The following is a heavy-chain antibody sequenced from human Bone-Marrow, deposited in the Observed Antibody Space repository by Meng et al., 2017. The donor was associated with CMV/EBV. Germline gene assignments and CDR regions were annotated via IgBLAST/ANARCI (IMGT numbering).Heavy chain of an antibody. CDR1: GFTFSSYG. Sequence: GESLKISCAASGFTFSSYGMHWVRQAPGKGLEWVGRIKSKTDGGTTDYAAPVKGRFTISRDDSKNTLYLQMNSLKTEDTAVYYCTTAVSDSSGWIGGVGYFDYWGQGTLVTVSS. CDR2: IKSKTDGGTT. V-gene: IGHV3-15*01. CDR3: TTAVSDSSGWIGGVGYFDY. J-gene: IGHJ4*02. D-gene: IGHD6-19*01.